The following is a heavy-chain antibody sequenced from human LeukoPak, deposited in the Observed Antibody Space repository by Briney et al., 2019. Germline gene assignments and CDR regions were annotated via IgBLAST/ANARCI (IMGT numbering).Heavy chain of an antibody. V-gene: IGHV1-2*02. CDR1: GYTLTDHY. CDR2: INPTNGFA. J-gene: IGHJ5*02. D-gene: IGHD5-12*01. CDR3: AKEGYSNGPDP. Sequence: ASVTVSCKASGYTLTDHYMHWLRQTRGHGLEWMGWINPTNGFAVYGQAFQGRVTMTRDTSISTVYMELTNLRSDDTGVYYCAKEGYSNGPDPWGPGSLVTVSS.